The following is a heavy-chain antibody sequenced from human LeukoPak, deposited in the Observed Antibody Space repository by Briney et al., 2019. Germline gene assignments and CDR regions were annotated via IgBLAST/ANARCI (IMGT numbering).Heavy chain of an antibody. CDR1: GFTFSSYE. CDR2: ISNSGSTI. Sequence: GGSLRLSCAASGFTFSSYEMNWVREAPGKGLEWISYISNSGSTIYYADPVKGRFTVYRDNAKNSLCLQMNSLRAEDTAVYYCARSSGWYGWGQGTLVTVSS. CDR3: ARSSGWYG. J-gene: IGHJ4*02. V-gene: IGHV3-48*03. D-gene: IGHD6-19*01.